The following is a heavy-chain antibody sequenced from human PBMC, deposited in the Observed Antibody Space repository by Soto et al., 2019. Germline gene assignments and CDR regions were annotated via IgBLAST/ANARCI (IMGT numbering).Heavy chain of an antibody. D-gene: IGHD2-2*01. CDR3: ARLHCSSTSRRNTDNGYDLGPGDY. CDR2: IYPGDFDT. J-gene: IGHJ4*02. CDR1: GYSFTSYW. Sequence: GESLKISCKGSGYSFTSYWIGWVRQMPGKGLGWMGIIYPGDFDTRYSPSFQSQGTISADKSISTAYLAWSSLKASDTAMYYCARLHCSSTSRRNTDNGYDLGPGDYWGQGTLVTVSS. V-gene: IGHV5-51*01.